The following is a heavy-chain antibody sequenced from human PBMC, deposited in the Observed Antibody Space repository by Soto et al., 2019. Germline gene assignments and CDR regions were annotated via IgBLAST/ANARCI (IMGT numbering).Heavy chain of an antibody. Sequence: WGSLKISWKGSGYSSASYWVGCVRQMPGKGLEWMGIIYPGDSDTRYSPSFQGQVTISADKSISTAYLQWSSLKASHTAMYYCARSTNGLGPPPIPGMDVWGQGTTVTVSS. D-gene: IGHD2-8*01. V-gene: IGHV5-51*01. CDR1: GYSSASYW. CDR3: ARSTNGLGPPPIPGMDV. CDR2: IYPGDSDT. J-gene: IGHJ6*02.